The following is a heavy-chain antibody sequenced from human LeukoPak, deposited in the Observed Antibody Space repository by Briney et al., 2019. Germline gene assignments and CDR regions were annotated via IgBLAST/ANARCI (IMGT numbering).Heavy chain of an antibody. CDR1: GFTFSSYS. Sequence: GGSLRLSCAASGFTFSSYSMNWVRQAPGKGLEWVANIKQDGSKKYYVDSVKGRFTISRDNAKNSLYLQMNSLRAEDTAVYYCARGLTSLGYCSGGSCYRSDYWGQGTLVTVSS. CDR3: ARGLTSLGYCSGGSCYRSDY. J-gene: IGHJ4*02. CDR2: IKQDGSKK. D-gene: IGHD2-15*01. V-gene: IGHV3-7*01.